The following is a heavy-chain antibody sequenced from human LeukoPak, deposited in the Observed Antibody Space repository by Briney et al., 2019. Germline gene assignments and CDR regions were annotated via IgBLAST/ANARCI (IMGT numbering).Heavy chain of an antibody. J-gene: IGHJ4*02. V-gene: IGHV4-4*07. Sequence: PSETLSLTCTVSGGSMSSYYWSWIRQPAGKGLEWIGRIYTSGSTSYNPSLKSRVTMSVDTSRNRFSLQLSSVTAADTAVYYCAGGGTPMVYYFDNWGQGTLVTVSS. CDR3: AGGGTPMVYYFDN. CDR1: GGSMSSYY. CDR2: IYTSGST. D-gene: IGHD5-18*01.